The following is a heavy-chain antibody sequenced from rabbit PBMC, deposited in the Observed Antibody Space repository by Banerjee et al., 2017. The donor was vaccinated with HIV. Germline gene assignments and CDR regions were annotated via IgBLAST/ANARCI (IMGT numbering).Heavy chain of an antibody. CDR2: IYAGSSGST. CDR3: ARDAGYAIYGYTYFNL. Sequence: QSLEESGGDLVKPGASLTLTCTASGFSFSSNYMCWVRQAPGKGLEWIACIYAGSSGSTYYASWAKGRFTISKTSSTTVTLQMTSLTAADTATYFCARDAGYAIYGYTYFNLWGPGTLVTVS. J-gene: IGHJ4*01. V-gene: IGHV1S40*01. CDR1: GFSFSSNY. D-gene: IGHD6-1*01.